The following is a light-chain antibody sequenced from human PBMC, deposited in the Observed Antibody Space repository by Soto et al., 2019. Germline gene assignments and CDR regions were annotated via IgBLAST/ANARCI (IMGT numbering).Light chain of an antibody. J-gene: IGKJ1*01. V-gene: IGKV3-20*01. CDR2: GAS. CDR3: QQYGSSPRT. Sequence: ELVLPTSPGTLSFSPGERATLSFIASQSVTSNYIAWYQQKPGQAPRLLIFGASIRATAIPDRFSGSGSGTDFTLTISRLEPEDFAVYYCQQYGSSPRTFGQGTKVDIK. CDR1: QSVTSNY.